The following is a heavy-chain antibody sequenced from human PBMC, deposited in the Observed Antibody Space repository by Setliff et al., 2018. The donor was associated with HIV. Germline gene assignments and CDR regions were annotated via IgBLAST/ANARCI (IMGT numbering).Heavy chain of an antibody. CDR2: IWNDGRNK. CDR1: GFTFSNYG. D-gene: IGHD3-22*01. V-gene: IGHV3-33*01. CDR3: AREADSSGYYYDAFDI. J-gene: IGHJ3*02. Sequence: GGSLRLSCATSGFTFSNYGMHWVRQAPGKGLEWVALIWNDGRNKYYVDSVKGRSTISRDNAKNSLYLQLNSLRAEDTAVYYCAREADSSGYYYDAFDIWGQGTMVTVSS.